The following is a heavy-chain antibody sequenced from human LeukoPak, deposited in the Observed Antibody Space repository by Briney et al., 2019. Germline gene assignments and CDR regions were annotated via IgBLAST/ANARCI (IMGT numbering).Heavy chain of an antibody. V-gene: IGHV4-34*01. D-gene: IGHD5-18*01. CDR1: GGSFSGYY. J-gene: IGHJ4*02. CDR2: INHSGST. Sequence: SETLSLTCAVYGGSFSGYYWSWIRQPPGKGLEWIGEINHSGSTNYNPSLKSRVTISVDTPKNQFSLKLSSVTAADTAVYYCARGRGGYSYGYSGLGYYFDYWGQGTLVTVSS. CDR3: ARGRGGYSYGYSGLGYYFDY.